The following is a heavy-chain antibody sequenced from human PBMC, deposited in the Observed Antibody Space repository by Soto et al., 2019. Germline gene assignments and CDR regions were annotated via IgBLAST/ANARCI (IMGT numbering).Heavy chain of an antibody. CDR2: MNPKSGYT. V-gene: IGHV1-8*01. J-gene: IGHJ4*02. Sequence: ASVKVSCKASGYTFTTYDINWVRQATGQGLEWVGWMNPKSGYTGFAQKFQGRVSMTRDTSISTAYMELGSLRSEDTAVYYCVRVFGSIDYWGQGTLVTVSS. CDR1: GYTFTTYD. D-gene: IGHD2-21*01. CDR3: VRVFGSIDY.